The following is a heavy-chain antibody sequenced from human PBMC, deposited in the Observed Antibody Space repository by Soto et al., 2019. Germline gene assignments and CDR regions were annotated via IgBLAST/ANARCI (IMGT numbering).Heavy chain of an antibody. J-gene: IGHJ3*02. CDR2: IYSGGST. Sequence: EVQLVESGGGLVQPGGSLRLSCAASGFTVSRNYMSWVRQAPGKGLEWVSVIYSGGSTYYADSVKGRFTISRDNAKNTLYLQMNSLRAEDTAVYYCSRVMVRGVIDNAFDIWGQGTMVTVSS. D-gene: IGHD3-10*01. CDR1: GFTVSRNY. CDR3: SRVMVRGVIDNAFDI. V-gene: IGHV3-66*01.